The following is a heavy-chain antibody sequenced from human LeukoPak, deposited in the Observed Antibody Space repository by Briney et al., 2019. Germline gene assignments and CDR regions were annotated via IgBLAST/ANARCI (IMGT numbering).Heavy chain of an antibody. Sequence: GASVKVSCKASGGTFSSYAISWVRQAPGQGLEWMGGIMPIFGTANYAQKFQGRVTITTDESTSTDYMELSSLRSEDTPVYYCARSSGYYTPGDDYYYYYYMAVWGKATTVTLSS. D-gene: IGHD3-3*01. CDR2: IMPIFGTA. J-gene: IGHJ6*03. CDR3: ARSSGYYTPGDDYYYYYYMAV. CDR1: GGTFSSYA. V-gene: IGHV1-69*05.